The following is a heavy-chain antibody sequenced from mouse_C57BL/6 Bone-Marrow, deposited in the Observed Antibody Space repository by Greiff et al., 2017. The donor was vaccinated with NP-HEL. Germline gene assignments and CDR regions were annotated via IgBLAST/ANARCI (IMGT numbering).Heavy chain of an antibody. J-gene: IGHJ1*03. CDR1: GFSLTSYG. Sequence: VQLVESGPGLVQPSQSLSITCTVSGFSLTSYGVHWVRQSPGKGLEWLGVIWRGGSTDYNAAFMSRLSITKDNSKSQVFFKMNSLQADDTAIYYCAKNSPEPPYGSSYYWYFDVWGTGTTVTVSS. CDR3: AKNSPEPPYGSSYYWYFDV. D-gene: IGHD1-1*01. V-gene: IGHV2-5*01. CDR2: IWRGGST.